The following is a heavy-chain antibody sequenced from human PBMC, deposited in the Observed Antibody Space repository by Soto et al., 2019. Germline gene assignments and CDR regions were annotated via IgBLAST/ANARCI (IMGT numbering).Heavy chain of an antibody. Sequence: PGGSLRLSCVASGSSSDPFSRHWLRHLPGKGLEWVSGLSWDRSTVGYADSVQGRFTISRDDAKNSVDLLMDSLRPDDTALYFCAVSSPDIVVLPSSIYFTSWGQGTQVTVSS. J-gene: IGHJ4*02. CDR2: LSWDRSTV. CDR3: AVSSPDIVVLPSSIYFTS. CDR1: GSSSDPFS. V-gene: IGHV3-9*02. D-gene: IGHD2-15*01.